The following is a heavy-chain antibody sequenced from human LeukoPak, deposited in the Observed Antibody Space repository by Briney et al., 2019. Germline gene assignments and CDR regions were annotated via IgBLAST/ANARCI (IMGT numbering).Heavy chain of an antibody. CDR2: IIPIFGTA. D-gene: IGHD2-2*01. J-gene: IGHJ6*02. CDR1: GGTFSSYA. V-gene: IGHV1-69*01. Sequence: ASVTVSCKASGGTFSSYAISWVRQAPGQGLEWMGGIIPIFGTANYAQKFQGRVTITADESTSTAYMELSSLRSEDTAVYYCARSRCSSTSCYPRQVGYYYGMDVWGQGTTVTVSS. CDR3: ARSRCSSTSCYPRQVGYYYGMDV.